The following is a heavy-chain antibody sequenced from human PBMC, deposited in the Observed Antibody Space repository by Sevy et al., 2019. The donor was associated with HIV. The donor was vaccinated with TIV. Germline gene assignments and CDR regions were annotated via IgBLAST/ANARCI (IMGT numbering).Heavy chain of an antibody. J-gene: IGHJ3*02. V-gene: IGHV3-33*01. D-gene: IGHD3-22*01. CDR1: GFTFSSYG. Sequence: GSLRLSCAASGFTFSSYGMHWVRQAPGKGLEWVAVIWYDGSNKYYADSVKGRFTISRDNSKNTLYLQMNSLRAEDTAVYYCARDYRHYYDSSGYYYDAFDIWGQGTMVTVSS. CDR2: IWYDGSNK. CDR3: ARDYRHYYDSSGYYYDAFDI.